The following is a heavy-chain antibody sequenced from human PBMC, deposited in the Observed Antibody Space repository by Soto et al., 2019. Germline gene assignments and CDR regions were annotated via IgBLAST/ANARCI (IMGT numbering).Heavy chain of an antibody. Sequence: SETLSLTCTVSGGSIRSYYWSWIRQSPGKGLEWIGYIYYSGSTYYNPSLKSRVAISVDTSKNQFSLKLSSVTAADTAVYYCAGESGYYYWGQGTLVNVS. CDR3: AGESGYYY. CDR2: IYYSGST. V-gene: IGHV4-59*01. J-gene: IGHJ4*02. D-gene: IGHD6-25*01. CDR1: GGSIRSYY.